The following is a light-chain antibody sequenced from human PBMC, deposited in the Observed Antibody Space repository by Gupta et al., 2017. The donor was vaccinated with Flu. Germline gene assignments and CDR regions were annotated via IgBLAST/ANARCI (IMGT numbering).Light chain of an antibody. V-gene: IGLV2-14*01. Sequence: QSALTQPASVSGSPGQSIIISCTGPSSDVGGYNYVSWYQQHPGKAPKLMIFEVSNRPSGVSNRFSGSKSGNTASLTISGLQVEDEADYYCSSYTSSSTLWVFGGGTELTVL. CDR2: EVS. CDR1: SSDVGGYNY. J-gene: IGLJ3*02. CDR3: SSYTSSSTLWV.